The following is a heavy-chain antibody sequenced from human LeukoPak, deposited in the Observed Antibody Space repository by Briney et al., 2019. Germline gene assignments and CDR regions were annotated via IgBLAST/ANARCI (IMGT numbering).Heavy chain of an antibody. CDR1: GGSFSGYY. J-gene: IGHJ5*02. CDR3: ARRGSGWNS. Sequence: PSETLSLTCAVYGGSFSGYYWSWIRQPPGKGLEWIGEINHTGATNYKSSLKSRVTISLDTSKNQFSLKLTSVTAADTALYYCARRGSGWNSWGQGTLVTVPS. CDR2: INHTGAT. V-gene: IGHV4-34*01. D-gene: IGHD6-19*01.